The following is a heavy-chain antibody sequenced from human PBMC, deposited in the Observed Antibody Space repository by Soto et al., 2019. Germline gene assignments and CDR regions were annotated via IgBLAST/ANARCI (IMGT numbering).Heavy chain of an antibody. CDR1: GGTFSRYA. J-gene: IGHJ6*02. CDR2: IIPIFGTA. CDR3: AREATMVRRVISVYYYGMDV. Sequence: QVQLVQSGAEVKKPGSSVKVSCKASGGTFSRYAISWVRQAPGQGLEWMGGIIPIFGTANYAQKFQGRVTITADESTSTAYMELSSLRSEDTAVYYCAREATMVRRVISVYYYGMDVWGRGTTVTVSS. D-gene: IGHD3-10*01. V-gene: IGHV1-69*01.